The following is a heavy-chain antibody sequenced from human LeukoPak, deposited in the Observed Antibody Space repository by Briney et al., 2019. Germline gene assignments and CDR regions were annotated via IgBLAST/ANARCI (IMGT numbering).Heavy chain of an antibody. J-gene: IGHJ4*02. CDR3: ARDRGGSWPIDY. CDR2: ISAYNGNT. Sequence: ASVKVSCKASGYTFTSYYMHWVRQAPGQGLEWMGWISAYNGNTNYAQKLQGRVTMTTDTSTSTAYMELRSLRSDDTAVYYCARDRGGSWPIDYWGQGNLVTVSS. D-gene: IGHD2-15*01. V-gene: IGHV1-18*04. CDR1: GYTFTSYY.